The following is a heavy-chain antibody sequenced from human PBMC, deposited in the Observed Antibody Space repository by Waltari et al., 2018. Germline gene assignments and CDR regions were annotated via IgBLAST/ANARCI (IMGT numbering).Heavy chain of an antibody. CDR1: GFTFSSYW. D-gene: IGHD3-9*01. CDR3: ASLTGYGPTDY. Sequence: EVQLVESGGGLVQPGGSLRLSCSASGFTFSSYWMSWVRQAPGKGLEWVANIKQDGSEKYYVDSVKGRFTISRDNAKNSLYLQMNSLRAEDTAVYYCASLTGYGPTDYWGQGTLVTVSS. J-gene: IGHJ4*02. V-gene: IGHV3-7*01. CDR2: IKQDGSEK.